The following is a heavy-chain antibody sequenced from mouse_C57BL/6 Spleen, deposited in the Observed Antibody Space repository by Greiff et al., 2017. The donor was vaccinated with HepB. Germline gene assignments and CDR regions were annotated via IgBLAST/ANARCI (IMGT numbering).Heavy chain of an antibody. J-gene: IGHJ3*01. CDR3: ARRGDGGFAY. Sequence: EVKLMESGGDLVKPGGSLKLSCAASGFTFSSYGMSWVRQTPDKRLEWVATISSGGSYTYYPDSVKGRFTISRDNAKNTLYLQMSSLKSEDTAMYYCARRGDGGFAYWGQGTLVTVSA. V-gene: IGHV5-6*01. CDR2: ISSGGSYT. CDR1: GFTFSSYG.